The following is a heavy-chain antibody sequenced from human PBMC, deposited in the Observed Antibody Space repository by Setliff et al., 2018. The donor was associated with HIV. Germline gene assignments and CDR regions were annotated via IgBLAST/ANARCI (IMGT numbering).Heavy chain of an antibody. D-gene: IGHD4-4*01. V-gene: IGHV4-39*07. CDR1: GGSINRSNYY. J-gene: IGHJ5*02. CDR2: IHYDGVT. Sequence: SETLSLTCTVPGGSINRSNYYWGWIRQPPGKGLEWIGYIHYDGVTHYNSSLKSRVTISIDTSKNQFSLRLSSVTAVDTAVYYCVRVNYVRAYNNWFDPWGQGILVTVSS. CDR3: VRVNYVRAYNNWFDP.